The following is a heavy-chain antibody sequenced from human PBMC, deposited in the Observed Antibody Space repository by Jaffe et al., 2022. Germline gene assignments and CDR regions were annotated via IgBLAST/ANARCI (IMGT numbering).Heavy chain of an antibody. CDR3: ARVGFGWKPYYFDY. Sequence: QVQLQESGPGLVKPSETLSLTCAVSGYSISSGYYWGWIRQPPGKGLEWIGSIYHSGSTYYNPSLKSRVTISVDTSKNQFSLKLSSVTAADTAVYYCARVGFGWKPYYFDYWGQGTLVTVSS. V-gene: IGHV4-38-2*01. CDR1: GYSISSGYY. D-gene: IGHD1-1*01. J-gene: IGHJ4*02. CDR2: IYHSGST.